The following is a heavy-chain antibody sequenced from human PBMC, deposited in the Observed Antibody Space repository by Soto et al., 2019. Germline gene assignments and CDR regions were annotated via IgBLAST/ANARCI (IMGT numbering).Heavy chain of an antibody. CDR3: AHTTSGFYFPYFQL. V-gene: IGHV2-5*01. J-gene: IGHJ1*01. CDR1: GFSISTSGVS. D-gene: IGHD3-3*01. Sequence: QITLKESGPTLAKPTQTLTLTCTFSGFSISTSGVSVGWFRQPPGKALEWLALIYWNEDKRYTPSLKSRLTITTDTSKDHVVLSMTNMYPADTATYFCAHTTSGFYFPYFQLWGQGTLVTVS. CDR2: IYWNEDK.